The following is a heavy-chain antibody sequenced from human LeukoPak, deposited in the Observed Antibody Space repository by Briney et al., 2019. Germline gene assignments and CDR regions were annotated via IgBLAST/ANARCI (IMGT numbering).Heavy chain of an antibody. CDR3: GRDWVSYDFWSGWANYYGMDV. J-gene: IGHJ6*02. D-gene: IGHD3-3*01. CDR2: ISTTSLNT. V-gene: IGHV3-23*01. Sequence: PAGSLSLSCAASGFTFSSYAMNWVRQAPGKGLQWVSVISTTSLNTYYADSVKGRFTISRDNSKNTLYLQMSSLRVDDTAVYYCGRDWVSYDFWSGWANYYGMDVWGQGTTVTVSS. CDR1: GFTFSSYA.